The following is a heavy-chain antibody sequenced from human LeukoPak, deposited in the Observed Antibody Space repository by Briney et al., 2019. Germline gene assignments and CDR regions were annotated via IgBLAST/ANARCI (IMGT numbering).Heavy chain of an antibody. CDR2: IYYTGST. J-gene: IGHJ5*02. V-gene: IGHV4-59*08. CDR1: GGSISSYY. D-gene: IGHD1-26*01. CDR3: ARHEYSGSYYGLSWFDP. Sequence: KPSETLSLTCTVSGGSISSYYWSWIRQPPGKGLEWIGSIYYTGSTNYNPSLESRVTISVDTSKNQFSLKLSSVTAADTAVYYCARHEYSGSYYGLSWFDPWGQGTLVTVSS.